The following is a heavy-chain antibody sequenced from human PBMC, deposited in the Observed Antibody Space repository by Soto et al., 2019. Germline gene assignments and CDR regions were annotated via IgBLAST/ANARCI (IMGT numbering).Heavy chain of an antibody. CDR2: IIPIFGTT. CDR1: GGTFGSDA. V-gene: IGHV1-69*06. Sequence: SVKVSCKSSGGTFGSDAITWVRQAPGQGLEWVGRIIPIFGTTNYAQNLQGRVTISADKSTLTSYMELHSLTSDDTALYYCATDRTDSGYYTNWLDPWGQGTQVTVSS. J-gene: IGHJ5*02. D-gene: IGHD3-22*01. CDR3: ATDRTDSGYYTNWLDP.